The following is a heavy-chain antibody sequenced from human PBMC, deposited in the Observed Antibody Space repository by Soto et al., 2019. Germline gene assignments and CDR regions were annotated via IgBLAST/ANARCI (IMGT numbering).Heavy chain of an antibody. CDR1: GGTISRSNW. V-gene: IGHV4-4*02. CDR2: IYQSGST. J-gene: IGHJ4*02. Sequence: QVQLQESGPGLVKTSGTRSLTCAVAGGTISRSNWWSWVRQPPGKGLEWIGEIYQSGSTNYNPSLKSRVTISVDKSKNQFSLKLSSVTAADTAVYYCARNTHTSDGSGGFDYWGQGTLVTVSS. D-gene: IGHD3-10*01. CDR3: ARNTHTSDGSGGFDY.